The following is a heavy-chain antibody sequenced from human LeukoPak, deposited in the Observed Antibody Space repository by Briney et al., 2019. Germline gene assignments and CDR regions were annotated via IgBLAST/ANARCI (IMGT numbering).Heavy chain of an antibody. CDR3: ARDYQQWLEMGYYFDY. CDR2: IKEDGSEK. V-gene: IGHV3-7*01. J-gene: IGHJ4*02. D-gene: IGHD6-19*01. Sequence: GGSLRLSCAASGFTFSSFWMRWVRQAPGKGLEWVANIKEDGSEKYYVDSVKGRFTISRDNSKNTLYLQMNSLRAEDTAVYYCARDYQQWLEMGYYFDYWGQGTLVTVSS. CDR1: GFTFSSFW.